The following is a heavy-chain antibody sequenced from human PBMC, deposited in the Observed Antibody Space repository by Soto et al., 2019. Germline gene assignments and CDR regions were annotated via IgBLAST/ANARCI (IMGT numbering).Heavy chain of an antibody. CDR2: IYYSGST. Sequence: RQHPGKGLEWIGYIYYSGSTNYNPSLKSRVTISVDTSKNQFSLKLSSVTAADTAVYYCARAAAGKRDYWGQGTLVTVSS. V-gene: IGHV4-31*02. D-gene: IGHD6-13*01. J-gene: IGHJ4*02. CDR3: ARAAAGKRDY.